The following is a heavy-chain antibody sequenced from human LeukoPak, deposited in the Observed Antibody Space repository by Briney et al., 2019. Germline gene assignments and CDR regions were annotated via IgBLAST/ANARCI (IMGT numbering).Heavy chain of an antibody. CDR2: ISSSGSTI. Sequence: GGSLRLSCAASGFTFSSYEMNWVRQAPGKGLEWVSYISSSGSTIYYADSVKGRFTISRDNAKNSLYLQMNSLRAEDTAVYYCARDSYCSGGSCYSYYFDYWSQGTLVTVSS. CDR1: GFTFSSYE. V-gene: IGHV3-48*03. J-gene: IGHJ4*02. D-gene: IGHD2-15*01. CDR3: ARDSYCSGGSCYSYYFDY.